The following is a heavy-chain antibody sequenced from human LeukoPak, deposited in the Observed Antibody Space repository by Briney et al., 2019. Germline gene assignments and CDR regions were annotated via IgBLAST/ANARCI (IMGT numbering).Heavy chain of an antibody. CDR3: ARANRGFGEQSGFDF. V-gene: IGHV1-2*02. CDR1: GYTFTDYD. J-gene: IGHJ3*01. D-gene: IGHD3-10*01. Sequence: ASVKVSCKASGYTFTDYDLHWVRQAPGQGLEWMGWIDTKNGVTNYAQKFQGRVTMTRDTSINTAYMELGRLRSDDTALYYCARANRGFGEQSGFDFWGQGTMVTVSS. CDR2: IDTKNGVT.